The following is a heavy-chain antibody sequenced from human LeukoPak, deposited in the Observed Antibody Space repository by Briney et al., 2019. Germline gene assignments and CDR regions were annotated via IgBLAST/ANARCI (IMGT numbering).Heavy chain of an antibody. D-gene: IGHD6-19*01. Sequence: SETLSLTCTVSGGSISSYYWSWIRQPAGQGLEWIGRIYTSGSTNYNPSLKSRVTMSVDTSKNQFSLKLSSVTAADTAVYYCARDLYSSGWYVLWGQGTLVTVSS. CDR3: ARDLYSSGWYVL. J-gene: IGHJ4*02. CDR1: GGSISSYY. V-gene: IGHV4-4*07. CDR2: IYTSGST.